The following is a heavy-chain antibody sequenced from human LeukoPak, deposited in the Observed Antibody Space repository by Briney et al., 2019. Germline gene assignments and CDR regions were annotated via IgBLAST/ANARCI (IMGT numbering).Heavy chain of an antibody. D-gene: IGHD2-2*01. CDR2: IYYSGST. CDR3: ARHSSVPAATFDY. V-gene: IGHV4-39*01. CDR1: GGSISSSSYY. J-gene: IGHJ4*02. Sequence: SETLSLTCTVSGGSISSSSYYWDWIRQPPGKGLEWIGSIYYSGSTYYNPSLKSRVTISVDTSKNQFPLKLSSVTAADTAVYYCARHSSVPAATFDYWGQGTLVTVSS.